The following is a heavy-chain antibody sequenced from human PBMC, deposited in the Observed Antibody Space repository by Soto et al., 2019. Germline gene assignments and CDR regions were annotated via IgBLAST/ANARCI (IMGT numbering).Heavy chain of an antibody. J-gene: IGHJ1*01. CDR1: GGSFSGYY. V-gene: IGHV4-34*01. Sequence: QVQLQQWGAGLLKPSETLSLTCAVYGGSFSGYYWSWIRQPPGKGLEWIGEINHSGSTNYNPSLKSRVTISVDTSKNQFSLKLSSVTAADTAVYYCARGRRPRGYFQHWGQGTLVTVSS. CDR3: ARGRRPRGYFQH. CDR2: INHSGST.